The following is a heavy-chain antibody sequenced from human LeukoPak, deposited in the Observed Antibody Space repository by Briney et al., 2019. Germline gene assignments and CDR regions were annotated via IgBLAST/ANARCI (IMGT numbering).Heavy chain of an antibody. CDR2: INPYNGDT. V-gene: IGHV1-18*01. J-gene: IGHJ4*02. Sequence: GASVKVSCKASGDTFTTDGLSWMRQAPGQGLEWMERINPYNGDTNYAQKFQGRVTMTTDTSTSTAYMELRSLRSDDTAIYYCARDAQLGNFDYWGQGTLVTVSS. CDR1: GDTFTTDG. CDR3: ARDAQLGNFDY. D-gene: IGHD1-1*01.